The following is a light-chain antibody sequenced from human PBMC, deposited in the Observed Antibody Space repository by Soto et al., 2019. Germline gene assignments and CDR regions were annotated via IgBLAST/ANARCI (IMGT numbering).Light chain of an antibody. Sequence: EIVMTQSPATLSVSPGERATLSCRASQSVTGNLAWYQQKPGQAPRLLIYAPYTRATGIPARFSGSGSGTEFTLTLSGMQSQDSAVYYCQHYNDWPALTFGPGTKV. CDR3: QHYNDWPALT. J-gene: IGKJ3*01. CDR1: QSVTGN. CDR2: APY. V-gene: IGKV3-15*01.